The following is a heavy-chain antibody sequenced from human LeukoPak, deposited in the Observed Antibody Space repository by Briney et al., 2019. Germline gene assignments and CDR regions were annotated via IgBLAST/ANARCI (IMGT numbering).Heavy chain of an antibody. CDR2: IYHEGQN. CDR3: ARDFQYRSDWAFDY. Sequence: PSETLSLTCVVSGDSISSISWWNWVRLSPGKGLEWIGEIYHEGQNNYNPSLKSRVIISMDKSKNQLSLTMTSVTAADTAIYYCARDFQYRSDWAFDYWGQGILVTVSS. CDR1: GDSISSISW. D-gene: IGHD6-19*01. V-gene: IGHV4/OR15-8*02. J-gene: IGHJ4*02.